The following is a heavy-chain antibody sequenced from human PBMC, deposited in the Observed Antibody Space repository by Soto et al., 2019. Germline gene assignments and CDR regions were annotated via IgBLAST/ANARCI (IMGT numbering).Heavy chain of an antibody. CDR1: EFTFSNYA. D-gene: IGHD3-10*01. V-gene: IGHV3-23*01. CDR3: AKDRGSYYYGMDV. CDR2: LSGSGDST. J-gene: IGHJ6*02. Sequence: EVQLLESGGGLVQPGGSLRLSCAASEFTFSNYAMSWVRQAPGKGLEWVSGLSGSGDSTYYEESVKGRFTITRDNSKNTLYLQMDSLRAEDTVVYYCAKDRGSYYYGMDVWGQGTTVTVSS.